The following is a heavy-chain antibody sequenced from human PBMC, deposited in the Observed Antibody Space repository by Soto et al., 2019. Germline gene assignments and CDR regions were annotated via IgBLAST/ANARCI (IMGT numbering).Heavy chain of an antibody. J-gene: IGHJ4*02. CDR3: ASGIQLWLRRINNGYSG. Sequence: QVQLVQSGAEVKKPESSVKVSCKAPGGTFSTYAISWVRQAPGQGLEWMGGIIPMFGTANYAQRFQDRVTITAAESTNTGYMERSSLRSEDTAVYFCASGIQLWLRRINNGYSGWGQGTLVTVSS. V-gene: IGHV1-69*12. D-gene: IGHD5-18*01. CDR1: GGTFSTYA. CDR2: IIPMFGTA.